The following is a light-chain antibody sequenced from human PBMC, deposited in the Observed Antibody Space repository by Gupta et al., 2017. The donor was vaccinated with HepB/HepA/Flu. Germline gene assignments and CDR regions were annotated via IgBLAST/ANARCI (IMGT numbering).Light chain of an antibody. CDR1: QSVSSSY. V-gene: IGKV3-20*01. CDR2: GAS. Sequence: EIVFTQSPGPLSLSPGERATLSCRASQSVSSSYLAWYQQKPGQAPRLLIYGASSRATGIPDRFSGSGSGIDFTLTISRLEPEDFAVYYCQQYGSSPMCSFGQGTKLEIK. CDR3: QQYGSSPMCS. J-gene: IGKJ2*04.